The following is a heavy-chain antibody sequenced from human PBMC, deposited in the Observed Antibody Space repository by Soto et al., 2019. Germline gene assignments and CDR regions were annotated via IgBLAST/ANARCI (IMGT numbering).Heavy chain of an antibody. Sequence: QVQLQESGPGLVKPSETLSLTCTVSVASVSSGTYYWSWIRQPPGRGLEWIGFIYYSGSSNYNPSLKSRVTISVDTSKNQCSLKLSFVTGADTAVYYCARVDWSYWYFDLWGRGTLVTVSS. V-gene: IGHV4-61*01. D-gene: IGHD3-9*01. CDR2: IYYSGSS. CDR3: ARVDWSYWYFDL. J-gene: IGHJ2*01. CDR1: VASVSSGTYY.